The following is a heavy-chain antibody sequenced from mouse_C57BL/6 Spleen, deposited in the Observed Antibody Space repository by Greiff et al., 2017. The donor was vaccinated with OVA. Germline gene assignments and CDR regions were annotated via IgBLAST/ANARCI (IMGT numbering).Heavy chain of an antibody. Sequence: EVQLQQSGPVLVKPGASVKMSCKASGYTFTDYYMHWVKQSHGKSLEWIGVINPYNGGTSYNQKFKGKATLTVDKSSSTAYMELNSLTSEDSAVYYCARELYGSSYDYWGQGTTLTVSS. D-gene: IGHD1-1*01. CDR3: ARELYGSSYDY. J-gene: IGHJ2*01. V-gene: IGHV1-19*01. CDR1: GYTFTDYY. CDR2: INPYNGGT.